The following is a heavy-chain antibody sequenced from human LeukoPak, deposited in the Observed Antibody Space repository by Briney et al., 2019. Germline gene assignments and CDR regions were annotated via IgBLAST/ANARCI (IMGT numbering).Heavy chain of an antibody. CDR2: ISWDGGST. CDR3: AKDYSRAYFYSYMDV. D-gene: IGHD4-11*01. J-gene: IGHJ6*03. CDR1: GFTFDDYN. V-gene: IGHV3-43*01. Sequence: GGSLRLSCAASGFTFDDYNMHWVRQAPGKGLEWVSLISWDGGSTHYADSVKGRFTISRDNSKNSLYLQMNSLRTEDTALYYCAKDYSRAYFYSYMDVWGKGTTVTVSS.